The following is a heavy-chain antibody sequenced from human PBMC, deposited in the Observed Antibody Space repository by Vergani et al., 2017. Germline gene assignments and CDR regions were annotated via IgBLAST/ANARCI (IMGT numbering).Heavy chain of an antibody. V-gene: IGHV4-4*01. CDR1: GDSFRSKKW. CDR2: ISHSGST. D-gene: IGHD2-15*01. CDR3: ARDPKSYCSGGSCFSVWGASDI. J-gene: IGHJ3*02. Sequence: GQRKERGRGRGKRMGTLSLTCAVSGDSFRSKKWWTWVRQSPGKTLEWIGEISHSGSTNYNPSLKGRVTLSLDPSKNQFSLRLSSVTAADTAVYSCARDPKSYCSGGSCFSVWGASDIWGRRTTITVSS.